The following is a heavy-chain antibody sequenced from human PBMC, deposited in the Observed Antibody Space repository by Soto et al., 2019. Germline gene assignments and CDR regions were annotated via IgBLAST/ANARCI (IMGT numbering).Heavy chain of an antibody. Sequence: QVQLVQSGAEVKQHGASVKVSCKASGYTFTSYGISWVRQAPGQGLEWMGWISAYNGNTNYAQKLQGRVTMTTDTSTSTAYMELRSLRSDDKAVYYCARDGSITIFGVVTPPLDPWGQGTLFTVSS. D-gene: IGHD3-3*01. CDR1: GYTFTSYG. V-gene: IGHV1-18*01. CDR3: ARDGSITIFGVVTPPLDP. CDR2: ISAYNGNT. J-gene: IGHJ5*02.